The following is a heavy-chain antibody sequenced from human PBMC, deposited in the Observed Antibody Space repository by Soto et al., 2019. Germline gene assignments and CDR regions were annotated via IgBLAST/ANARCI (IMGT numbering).Heavy chain of an antibody. CDR3: ARGSSRGMATNCIDY. CDR1: GGSISSYY. J-gene: IGHJ4*02. V-gene: IGHV4-59*01. Sequence: QVHLQESGPGLVKPSETLSLTCTVSGGSISSYYWSWIRQPPGKGLEWIGYIYYSGSTNYNPSLKSRVTISVDTSKNQFSLKLSSVTAADTAVYYCARGSSRGMATNCIDYWGQGTLVTVSS. CDR2: IYYSGST. D-gene: IGHD1-26*01.